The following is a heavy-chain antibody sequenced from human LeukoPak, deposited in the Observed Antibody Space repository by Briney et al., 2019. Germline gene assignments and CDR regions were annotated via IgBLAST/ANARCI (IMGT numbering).Heavy chain of an antibody. J-gene: IGHJ4*02. Sequence: PGGSLRLSCAASGFTFSSYSMNWVRQAPGKGLEWVSSISSSSSYIYYADSVKGRFTISRDNAKNSLYLQMNSLRAEDTAVYYCAMTYYYDSSDATPFDYWGQGTLITVSS. D-gene: IGHD3-22*01. CDR3: AMTYYYDSSDATPFDY. CDR2: ISSSSSYI. CDR1: GFTFSSYS. V-gene: IGHV3-21*01.